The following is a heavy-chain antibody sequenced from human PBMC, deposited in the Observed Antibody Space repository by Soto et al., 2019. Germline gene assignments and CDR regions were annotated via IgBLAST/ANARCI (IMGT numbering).Heavy chain of an antibody. D-gene: IGHD4-17*01. CDR3: VRQGIDYLHGLVDV. CDR2: VYYTGDT. J-gene: IGHJ6*02. Sequence: QVQLQQSGPRLVKPSETLSLTCTVSSGPDRSHNWGWIRQPPGRGLEWIGYVYYTGDTAYNPSLSSRVFISADTSTNDISLTLSSVTAADTAVYYCVRQGIDYLHGLVDVWGQGTTVSVSS. V-gene: IGHV4-59*08. CDR1: SGPDRSHN.